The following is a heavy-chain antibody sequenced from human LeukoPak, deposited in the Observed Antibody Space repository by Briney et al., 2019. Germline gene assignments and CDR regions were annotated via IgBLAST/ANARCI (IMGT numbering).Heavy chain of an antibody. CDR2: IRYDGSNK. Sequence: PGGSLRLSCAASGFTFSSYGMHWVRQAPGKGLEGVAFIRYDGSNKYYADSVKGGFTISRDNSKNTLYLQMNSLRAEDTAVYYCAKDLSGNEAIDYWGQGTLVTVSS. D-gene: IGHD4-23*01. V-gene: IGHV3-30*02. J-gene: IGHJ4*02. CDR1: GFTFSSYG. CDR3: AKDLSGNEAIDY.